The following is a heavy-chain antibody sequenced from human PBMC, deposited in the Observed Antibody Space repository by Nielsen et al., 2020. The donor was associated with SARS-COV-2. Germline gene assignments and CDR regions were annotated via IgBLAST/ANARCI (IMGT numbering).Heavy chain of an antibody. J-gene: IGHJ6*02. CDR2: IKQDGSEK. CDR1: GFTFSSYW. D-gene: IGHD2-2*01. V-gene: IGHV3-7*03. CDR3: ARFVVVPADNIGGGVYYYYGMDV. Sequence: GGSLRLSCAASGFTFSSYWMSWVRQAPGKGLEWVANIKQDGSEKYYVDSVKGRFTISRDNAKNSLYLQMNSLRAEDTAVYYCARFVVVPADNIGGGVYYYYGMDVWGQGTTVTVSS.